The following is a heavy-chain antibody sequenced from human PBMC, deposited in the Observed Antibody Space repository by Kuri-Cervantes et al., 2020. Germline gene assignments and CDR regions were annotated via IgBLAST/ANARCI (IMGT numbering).Heavy chain of an antibody. CDR2: INHSGST. J-gene: IGHJ4*02. CDR3: ARAGKLGRGFDY. D-gene: IGHD7-27*01. Sequence: GSLRLSCAVYGGSFSGYYWSWIRQPPGKGLEWIGEINHSGSTNYNPSLKSRVTISVDTSKNQFSLKLSSVTAADTAVYYCARAGKLGRGFDYWGQGTLVTVSS. CDR1: GGSFSGYY. V-gene: IGHV4-34*01.